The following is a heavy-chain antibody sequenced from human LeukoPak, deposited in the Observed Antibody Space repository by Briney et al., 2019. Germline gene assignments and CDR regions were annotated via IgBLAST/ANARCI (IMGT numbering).Heavy chain of an antibody. D-gene: IGHD1-20*01. CDR2: IYYSGST. Sequence: PSETLSLTCTVSGGSISSSSYYWGWIRQPPGKGLEWIGSIYYSGSTYYNPSLTSRVTISVDTSKNQFSLKLSSVTAADTAVYYCARVSITGNAFDIWGQGTMVTVSS. CDR1: GGSISSSSYY. J-gene: IGHJ3*02. V-gene: IGHV4-39*01. CDR3: ARVSITGNAFDI.